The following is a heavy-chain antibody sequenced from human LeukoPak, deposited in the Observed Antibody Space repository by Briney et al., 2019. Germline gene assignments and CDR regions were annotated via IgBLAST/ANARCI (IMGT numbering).Heavy chain of an antibody. Sequence: GGSLRLSCATSGFTFRNYAMHWVRQAPGKGLEWVAVILYDGSNKYTDSVKGRFTISRDNSKSTLYLRMNSLRAEDMAVYYCARDLLGMDVWGQETTVTVSS. J-gene: IGHJ6*02. CDR3: ARDLLGMDV. CDR1: GFTFRNYA. CDR2: ILYDGSNK. V-gene: IGHV3-30-3*01.